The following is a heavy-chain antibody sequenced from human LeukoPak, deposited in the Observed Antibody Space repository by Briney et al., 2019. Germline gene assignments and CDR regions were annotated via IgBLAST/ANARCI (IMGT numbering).Heavy chain of an antibody. CDR2: IYHSGST. CDR3: ARSRDYGGNSGHFLEY. CDR1: GYSISSGYY. D-gene: IGHD4-23*01. Sequence: KPSETLSLTCTVSGYSISSGYYWGWIRQPPGKGLEWIGSIYHSGSTYYNPSLKSRVTISVDTSKNQFSLKLSSVTAADTAVYYCARSRDYGGNSGHFLEYWGQGTLVTVSS. V-gene: IGHV4-38-2*02. J-gene: IGHJ4*02.